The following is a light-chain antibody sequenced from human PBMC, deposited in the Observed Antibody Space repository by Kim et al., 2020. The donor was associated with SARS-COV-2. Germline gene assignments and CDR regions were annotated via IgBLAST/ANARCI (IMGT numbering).Light chain of an antibody. Sequence: ASVRDGNTITWRAAEDIRKTVVWYQQKPGKAPTRLVFDASTLDIGVPPRFSGSGSGTQFALTINNVQPEDSATYFCLQHSLYPLTFGGGTKVDIK. V-gene: IGKV1-17*02. J-gene: IGKJ4*02. CDR2: DAS. CDR1: EDIRKT. CDR3: LQHSLYPLT.